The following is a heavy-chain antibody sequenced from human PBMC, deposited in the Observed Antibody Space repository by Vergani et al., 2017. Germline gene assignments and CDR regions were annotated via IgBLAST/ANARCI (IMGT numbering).Heavy chain of an antibody. Sequence: QLQLQESGPGLVKPSETLSLTCTVSGGSISSSSYYWGWIRQPPGKGLEWIGSIYYSGSTYYNPSLKSRVTISVDTSKNQFSLKLSYVTAADTDVYYCARRPTEKIDGVLVVDLWGRGTLVTVAS. V-gene: IGHV4-39*01. CDR2: IYYSGST. D-gene: IGHD2-8*02. CDR3: ARRPTEKIDGVLVVDL. CDR1: GGSISSSSYY. J-gene: IGHJ2*01.